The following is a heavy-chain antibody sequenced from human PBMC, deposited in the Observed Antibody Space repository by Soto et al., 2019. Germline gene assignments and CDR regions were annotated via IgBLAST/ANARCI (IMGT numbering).Heavy chain of an antibody. J-gene: IGHJ4*02. CDR2: IKQDGSEK. CDR3: ARRMGPYYFDY. CDR1: GFTFSSHW. V-gene: IGHV3-7*01. D-gene: IGHD2-8*01. Sequence: GGSLRLSCAASGFTFSSHWMSWVRQAPGKGLEWVANIKQDGSEKYYVDSVKGRFTISRDNAKNSLYLQMNSLRAEDTAVYYCARRMGPYYFDYWGQGTLVTVSS.